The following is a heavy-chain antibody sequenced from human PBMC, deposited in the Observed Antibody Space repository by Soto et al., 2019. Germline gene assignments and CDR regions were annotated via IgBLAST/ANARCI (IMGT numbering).Heavy chain of an antibody. CDR3: AAPHYGDYADYYYYGMDV. CDR1: GFTFTSSA. V-gene: IGHV1-58*01. J-gene: IGHJ6*02. D-gene: IGHD4-17*01. CDR2: IVVGSGNT. Sequence: SVKVSCKASGFTFTSSAVQWVRQARGQRLEWIGWIVVGSGNTNYAQKFQERVTITRDMSTSTAYMELSSLRSEDTAVYYCAAPHYGDYADYYYYGMDVWGQGTTVTVSS.